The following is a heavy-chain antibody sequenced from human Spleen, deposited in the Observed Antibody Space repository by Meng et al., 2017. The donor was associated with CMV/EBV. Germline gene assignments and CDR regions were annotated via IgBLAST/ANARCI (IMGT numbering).Heavy chain of an antibody. V-gene: IGHV3-30*02. CDR1: GFTFSESG. CDR2: IQYDEGNK. Sequence: QVHLVEFGGGVAQPGGVLRLSCAASGFTFSESGMHWVRQAPGKGLEWVAFIQYDEGNKFYADSVKGRFTISRDTSKNTLYLQMDSLRLDDTAIYYCVKDNPVCHSWGQGTLVTVSS. CDR3: VKDNPVCHS. J-gene: IGHJ4*02.